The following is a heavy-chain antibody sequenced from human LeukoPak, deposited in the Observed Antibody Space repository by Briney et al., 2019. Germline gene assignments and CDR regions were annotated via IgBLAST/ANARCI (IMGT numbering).Heavy chain of an antibody. V-gene: IGHV3-7*01. D-gene: IGHD3-10*01. J-gene: IGHJ4*02. Sequence: PGGSLRLSCAASGFTFSSYWMSWVRQSPGKGLEWVANIKPDGSEKYFMDSVKGRFTISRDNAKNALHLEMNSLRAEDTAEYFCARERMYSGSGSTYPYYDYWGQGTLVTVSS. CDR3: ARERMYSGSGSTYPYYDY. CDR1: GFTFSSYW. CDR2: IKPDGSEK.